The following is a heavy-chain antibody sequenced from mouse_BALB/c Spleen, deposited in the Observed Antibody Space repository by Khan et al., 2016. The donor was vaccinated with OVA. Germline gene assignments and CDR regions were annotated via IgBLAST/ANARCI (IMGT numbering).Heavy chain of an antibody. CDR2: ISSGGHYT. D-gene: IGHD2-2*01. V-gene: IGHV5-9-3*01. CDR1: GFTFSSFA. Sequence: EVELVESGGGVVKPGGSLKLSCSAAGFTFSSFAMSWGRQTPEKRLEWVATISSGGHYTFYPDSVKGRFTISRDSARNTLYLQMSSLRSEDTAMYSYASSLVDYYAMDYWGQGTSVTVSS. CDR3: ASSLVDYYAMDY. J-gene: IGHJ4*01.